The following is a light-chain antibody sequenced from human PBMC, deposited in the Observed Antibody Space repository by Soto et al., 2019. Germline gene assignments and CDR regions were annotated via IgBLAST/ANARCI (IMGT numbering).Light chain of an antibody. CDR1: QSISTY. Sequence: DIQMTQSPSSLSASLVDRVTVTCRASQSISTYLNWFQQRPGKAPKLLIYGAYTLQDGVPSRFSGSGSETEFTLTISSLQPEDFATYYCQQSFGAPRTFGQGTKWIS. CDR2: GAY. J-gene: IGKJ1*01. CDR3: QQSFGAPRT. V-gene: IGKV1-39*01.